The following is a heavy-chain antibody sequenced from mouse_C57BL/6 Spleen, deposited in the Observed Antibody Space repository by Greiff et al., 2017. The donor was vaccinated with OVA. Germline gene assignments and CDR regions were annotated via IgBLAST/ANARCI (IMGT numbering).Heavy chain of an antibody. CDR3: ASPYGNYAFAY. V-gene: IGHV5-17*01. D-gene: IGHD2-1*01. Sequence: EVKVVESGGGLVKPGGSLKLSCAASGFTFSDYGMHWVRQAPEKGLEWVAYISSGSSTIYYADTVKGRFTISRDNAKNTLFLQMTSLRSEDTAMYYCASPYGNYAFAYWGQGTLVTVSA. CDR1: GFTFSDYG. J-gene: IGHJ3*01. CDR2: ISSGSSTI.